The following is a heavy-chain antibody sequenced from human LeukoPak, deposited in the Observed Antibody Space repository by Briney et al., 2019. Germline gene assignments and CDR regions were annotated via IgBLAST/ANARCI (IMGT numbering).Heavy chain of an antibody. Sequence: GASVKVSCKASGYTFTSYGISWVRQAPGQGLEWMGWISAYNGNTNYAQKLQGRVTMTTDTSTSTAYMELRSLRSDDTAVYYCARDRTIFGVVIRDFYDYWGQGTLVTVSS. V-gene: IGHV1-18*01. D-gene: IGHD3-3*01. CDR2: ISAYNGNT. CDR3: ARDRTIFGVVIRDFYDY. CDR1: GYTFTSYG. J-gene: IGHJ4*02.